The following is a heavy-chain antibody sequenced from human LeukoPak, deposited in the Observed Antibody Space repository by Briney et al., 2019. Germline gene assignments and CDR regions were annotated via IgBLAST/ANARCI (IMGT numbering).Heavy chain of an antibody. CDR1: GGSISGYY. D-gene: IGHD6-19*01. CDR2: VSYSGST. CDR3: ARHGGGWSFDY. J-gene: IGHJ4*02. Sequence: SETLSLTCTVPGGSISGYYWSWIRQPPGKGLEWIGYVSYSGSTNYSPSLKSRVSISVDTSKNQFSLNLISLTAADTAVYYCARHGGGWSFDYWGQGTLITVSS. V-gene: IGHV4-59*08.